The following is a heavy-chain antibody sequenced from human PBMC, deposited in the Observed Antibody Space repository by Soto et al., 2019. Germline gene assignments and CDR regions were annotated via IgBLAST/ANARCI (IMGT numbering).Heavy chain of an antibody. V-gene: IGHV1-18*01. CDR3: ARLMEEQIVPEGPIDY. CDR2: ISAYNGNT. D-gene: IGHD6-6*01. CDR1: GYTFTSYG. Sequence: ASVKVSCKASGYTFTSYGISWVRQAPGQGLEWMGWISAYNGNTNYAQKLQGRVTMTTDTSTSTAYMELRSLRSDDTAVYYCARLMEEQIVPEGPIDYWGQATLVTVSS. J-gene: IGHJ4*02.